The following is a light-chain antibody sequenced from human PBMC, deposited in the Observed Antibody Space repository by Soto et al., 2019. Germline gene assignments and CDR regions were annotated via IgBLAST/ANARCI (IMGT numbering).Light chain of an antibody. CDR3: QTWGTGIV. Sequence: QLVLTQSPSASASLGASVKLTRTLSSGHSGYAIAWHQQRPEKGPRYLLTLNTEGSHNRGDVTPDCFSGSSSGAERYLTFSILQAEDEADYYCQTWGTGIVFGGGTQLTVL. V-gene: IGLV4-69*01. CDR1: SGHSGYA. CDR2: LNTEGSH. J-gene: IGLJ2*01.